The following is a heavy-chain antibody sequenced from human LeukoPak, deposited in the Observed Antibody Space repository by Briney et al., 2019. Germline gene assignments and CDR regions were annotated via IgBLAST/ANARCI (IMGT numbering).Heavy chain of an antibody. D-gene: IGHD4-17*01. V-gene: IGHV3-74*01. CDR3: ARGPYGDPSPYYFDY. J-gene: IGHJ4*02. Sequence: GGSLRLSCAASGFTFSSYWMHWVRQAPGKWLGWVSLINSDGSSTSYADSVKGRFTISRDNAKNSLYLQMNSMRAEDTAVYYCARGPYGDPSPYYFDYWGQGTLVTVSS. CDR1: GFTFSSYW. CDR2: INSDGSST.